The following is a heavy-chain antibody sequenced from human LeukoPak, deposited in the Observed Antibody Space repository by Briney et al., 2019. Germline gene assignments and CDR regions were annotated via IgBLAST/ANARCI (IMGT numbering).Heavy chain of an antibody. CDR3: ARDGAALKSRRVRGVIPFDP. J-gene: IGHJ5*02. Sequence: SEALSLTCSVSGGSIDSTTYYWGWIRQPPGKGLEWIGNVYYSGSTFYNPSLKSRVTISIDTSKNQFSLQLQSVTAADTAVYYCARDGAALKSRRVRGVIPFDPWGQGTLVTVSS. V-gene: IGHV4-39*07. CDR1: GGSIDSTTYY. D-gene: IGHD3-10*01. CDR2: VYYSGST.